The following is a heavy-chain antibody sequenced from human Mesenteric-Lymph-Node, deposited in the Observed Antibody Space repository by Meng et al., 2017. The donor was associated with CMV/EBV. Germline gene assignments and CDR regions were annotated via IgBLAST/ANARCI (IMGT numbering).Heavy chain of an antibody. D-gene: IGHD2-15*01. Sequence: ASVKVSCKASGYTFTGYYMHWVRQAPGQGLEWMGWINPNSGGTNYAQKFQGRVTMTRDTSISTAYMELSRLRSDDTAVYYCAIQRGSGGPLDYWGQGTLVTVSS. V-gene: IGHV1-2*02. CDR2: INPNSGGT. CDR3: AIQRGSGGPLDY. J-gene: IGHJ4*02. CDR1: GYTFTGYY.